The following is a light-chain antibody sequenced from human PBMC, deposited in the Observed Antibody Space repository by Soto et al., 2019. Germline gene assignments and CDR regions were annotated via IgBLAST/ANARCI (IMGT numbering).Light chain of an antibody. CDR1: SSDVGGYNY. CDR3: NSYSGSNNFARV. V-gene: IGLV2-8*01. J-gene: IGLJ2*01. CDR2: EVS. Sequence: QSALTQPPSASGSPGQSVTISCTGTSSDVGGYNYVSWYQQHPGKAPKLMIYEVSKRPSGVPDRFSGSKSGNTASLTVFGLQAEDEADYYCNSYSGSNNFARVFGGGTKLTVL.